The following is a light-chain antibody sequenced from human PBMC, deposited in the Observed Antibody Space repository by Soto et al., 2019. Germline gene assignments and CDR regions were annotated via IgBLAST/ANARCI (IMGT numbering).Light chain of an antibody. CDR1: QSVSTN. Sequence: EIVMTQSPATLSVSPGERGTLSCRASQSVSTNLLWLQKKPGQAPRLLVYGASSRASGIPARFSGSGSGTEFTLTISSLQSEDFAVYYCLQYNKWPYTFGQGTKLEIK. J-gene: IGKJ2*01. CDR3: LQYNKWPYT. V-gene: IGKV3-15*01. CDR2: GAS.